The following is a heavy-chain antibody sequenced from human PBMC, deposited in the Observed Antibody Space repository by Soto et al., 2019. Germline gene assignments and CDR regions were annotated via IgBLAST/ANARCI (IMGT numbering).Heavy chain of an antibody. CDR3: ARDPDCRGGSCSSPWFDP. D-gene: IGHD2-15*01. J-gene: IGHJ5*02. CDR2: IWYDGSNK. CDR1: GFTFSSYG. Sequence: QVQLVESGGGVVQPGRSLRLSCAASGFTFSSYGMHWVRQAPGKGLEWVAVIWYDGSNKYYADSVKGRFTISRDNSKNTLYLPMNSLRAEDTAVYYCARDPDCRGGSCSSPWFDPWGQGTLVTVSS. V-gene: IGHV3-33*01.